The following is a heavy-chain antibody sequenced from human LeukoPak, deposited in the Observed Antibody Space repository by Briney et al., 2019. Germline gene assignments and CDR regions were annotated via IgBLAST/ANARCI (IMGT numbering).Heavy chain of an antibody. J-gene: IGHJ5*02. CDR3: ARGYYDFWSGYYSVGWFDP. D-gene: IGHD3-3*01. CDR2: INHSGST. CDR1: GGSISNYY. V-gene: IGHV4-34*01. Sequence: SETLSLTCTVSGGSISNYYWSWIRQPPGKGLEWIGEINHSGSTNYNPSLKSRVTISVDTSKNQFSLKLSSVTAADTAVYYCARGYYDFWSGYYSVGWFDPWGQGTLVTVSS.